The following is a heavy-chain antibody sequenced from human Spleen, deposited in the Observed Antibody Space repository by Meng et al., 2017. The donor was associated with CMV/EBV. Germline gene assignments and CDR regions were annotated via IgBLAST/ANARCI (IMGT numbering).Heavy chain of an antibody. CDR1: SITSSSYY. Sequence: SITSSSYYWGWIRQPPGKGLEWIGSIYYSGSTNYNPPLKSRVTISVDTSENQFSLKVSSVIAADTAVYYCARHTRIAAVGTYYYFDYWGQGTLVTVSS. D-gene: IGHD6-13*01. V-gene: IGHV4-39*01. CDR3: ARHTRIAAVGTYYYFDY. CDR2: IYYSGST. J-gene: IGHJ4*02.